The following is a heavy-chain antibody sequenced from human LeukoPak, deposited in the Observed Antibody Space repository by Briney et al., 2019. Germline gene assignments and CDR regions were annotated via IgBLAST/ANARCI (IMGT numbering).Heavy chain of an antibody. V-gene: IGHV3-66*01. CDR2: IYSGGST. CDR3: ARDRTNYDSSGYYRPGYFQH. CDR1: GFTVSSNY. D-gene: IGHD3-22*01. Sequence: GGSLRLSCAASGFTVSSNYMSWVRQAPGKGLEWVSVIYSGGSTYYADSVKGRFTISRDNSKNTLYLQMNSLRAEDTAVYYCARDRTNYDSSGYYRPGYFQHWGQGTLVTVSS. J-gene: IGHJ1*01.